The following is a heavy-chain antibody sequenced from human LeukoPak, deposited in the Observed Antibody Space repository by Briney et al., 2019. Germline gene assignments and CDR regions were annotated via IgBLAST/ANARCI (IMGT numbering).Heavy chain of an antibody. CDR2: IIPIFGTA. Sequence: GASVKVSCKASGGTFSSYAISWVRQAPGQGLEWMGGIIPIFGTANYAQKFQGRVTITTDESTSTAYTELSSLRSEDTAVSYCARRALGYCTNGVCDAFDIWGQGTMVTVSS. CDR1: GGTFSSYA. V-gene: IGHV1-69*05. J-gene: IGHJ3*02. D-gene: IGHD2-8*01. CDR3: ARRALGYCTNGVCDAFDI.